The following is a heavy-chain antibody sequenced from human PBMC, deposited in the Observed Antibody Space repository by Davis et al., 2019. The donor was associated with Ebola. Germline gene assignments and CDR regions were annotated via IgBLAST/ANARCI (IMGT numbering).Heavy chain of an antibody. CDR2: ISGSGGST. V-gene: IGHV3-23*01. J-gene: IGHJ6*04. D-gene: IGHD1-1*01. CDR3: ARTYDYGMDV. CDR1: GFTFSSYA. Sequence: GESLKISCAASGFTFSSYAMSWVRQAPGKGLEWVSAISGSGGSTYYADSVKGRFTISRDNAKNSLYLQMNSLRAEDTAVYYCARTYDYGMDVWGKGTTVTVSS.